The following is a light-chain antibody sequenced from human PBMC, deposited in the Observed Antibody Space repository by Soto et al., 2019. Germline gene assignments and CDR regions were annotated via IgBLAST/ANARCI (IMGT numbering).Light chain of an antibody. Sequence: DIVMTHSPGSLAVFLGEMATINCKSSQSVLYSSNNKNYLAWYQQKPGQPPKLLIYWASTRESGVPDRFSGSGSGTDFTLTISSLQAEDVAVYYCQHYYSTPPSFGQGTKVEIK. V-gene: IGKV4-1*01. J-gene: IGKJ1*01. CDR2: WAS. CDR1: QSVLYSSNNKNY. CDR3: QHYYSTPPS.